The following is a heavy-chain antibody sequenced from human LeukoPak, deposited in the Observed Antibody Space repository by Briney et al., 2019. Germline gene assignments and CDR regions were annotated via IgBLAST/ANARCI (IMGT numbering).Heavy chain of an antibody. CDR1: GYTITGYY. J-gene: IGHJ4*02. CDR3: ARDHGESGYDCADPSDY. V-gene: IGHV1-2*02. CDR2: INPNSGGT. D-gene: IGHD5-12*01. Sequence: GDSVKVSCKASGYTITGYYMHWVRQPPGQGLEWMGWINPNSGGTNYAQNNQRRTTIARDTYIRTAYMESTMLSSDDTVYYYWARDHGESGYDCADPSDYWWQGTLVTVAS.